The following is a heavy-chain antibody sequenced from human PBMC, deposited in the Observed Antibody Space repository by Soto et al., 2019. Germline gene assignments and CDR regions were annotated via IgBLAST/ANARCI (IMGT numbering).Heavy chain of an antibody. D-gene: IGHD3-10*01. J-gene: IGHJ1*01. Sequence: PSETLSLTCTVSGGSISSGDYYWSWIRQPPGKGLEWIGYIYYSGSTYYNPSLKSRVTISVDTSKNQFSLKLSSVTAADTAVYYCARDGGYGSGSSSEYFQHWGQGTLVTVSS. CDR1: GGSISSGDYY. CDR2: IYYSGST. CDR3: ARDGGYGSGSSSEYFQH. V-gene: IGHV4-30-4*01.